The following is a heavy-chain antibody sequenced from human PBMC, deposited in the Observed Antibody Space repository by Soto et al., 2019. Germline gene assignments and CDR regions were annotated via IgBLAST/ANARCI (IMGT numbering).Heavy chain of an antibody. V-gene: IGHV4-34*01. Sequence: LSLTCAVYGGSFSCYYWSWIRQPPGKGLEWIGEINHSGSTNYNPSLKSRVTISVDTSKNQFSLKLGSVTAADTAVYYCARGGPDSSSYGMDVWGQGTTVTVSS. CDR1: GGSFSCYY. J-gene: IGHJ6*02. CDR3: ARGGPDSSSYGMDV. D-gene: IGHD6-13*01. CDR2: INHSGST.